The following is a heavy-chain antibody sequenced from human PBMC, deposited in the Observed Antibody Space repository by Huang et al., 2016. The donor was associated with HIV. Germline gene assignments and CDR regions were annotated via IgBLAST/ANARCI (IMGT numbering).Heavy chain of an antibody. CDR2: IGGGCSPI. CDR1: GFTFSDYY. V-gene: IGHV3-11*04. J-gene: IGHJ6*03. CDR3: ARESYDFWNGYFSEFYYYYYMDV. Sequence: QVQLVESGGGLVKTGGSLRLSCEASGFTFSDYYMSWIRQARGKGWGVGSGIGGGCSPIYYADSVKGRFTISRDNDENSLYLQISSLRVEDTAVYYCARESYDFWNGYFSEFYYYYYMDVWGKGTTVTVAS. D-gene: IGHD3-3*01.